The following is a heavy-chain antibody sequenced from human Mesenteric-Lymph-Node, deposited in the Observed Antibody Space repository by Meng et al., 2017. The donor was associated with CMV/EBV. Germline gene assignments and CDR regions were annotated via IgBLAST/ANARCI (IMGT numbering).Heavy chain of an antibody. CDR2: MDPKSGQL. Sequence: ASVKVSCKASGYTFTNYDIIRVRQATGQGLEWVAWMDPKSGQLGYAQNFQGRVTISKDTSISTAYLDLSSLRSDDTAVYYCARKKVGPSYGWDVWGQGTTVTVSS. CDR1: GYTFTNYD. CDR3: ARKKVGPSYGWDV. V-gene: IGHV1-8*01. J-gene: IGHJ6*02.